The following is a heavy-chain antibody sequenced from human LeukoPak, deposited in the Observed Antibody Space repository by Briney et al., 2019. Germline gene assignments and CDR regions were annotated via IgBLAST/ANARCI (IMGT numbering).Heavy chain of an antibody. CDR1: GFTFSDYY. J-gene: IGHJ4*02. Sequence: GGSLRLSCAASGFTFSDYYMSWIRQAPGKGLEGVSYISISGTTIHYADSVKGRFTISRDNAKNSLYLQMNSLMAEDTAVYFCARGHYGDSAFDYWGQGTLVTVSS. V-gene: IGHV3-11*01. CDR3: ARGHYGDSAFDY. D-gene: IGHD4-17*01. CDR2: ISISGTTI.